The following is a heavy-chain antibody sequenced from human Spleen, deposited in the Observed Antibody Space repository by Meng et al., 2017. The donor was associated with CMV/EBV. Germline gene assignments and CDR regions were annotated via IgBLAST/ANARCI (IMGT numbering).Heavy chain of an antibody. CDR1: GFSFSHYG. J-gene: IGHJ5*02. V-gene: IGHV3-30*02. CDR2: IRYDGNNK. CDR3: AKEGSSWETNRFDP. D-gene: IGHD6-13*01. Sequence: GGSLRLSCPASGFSFSHYGTHWVRQAPGKGLEWVTCIRYDGNNKYYADSVRGRFTISRDNSTNTLYLQMNNLRPEDTAVFYCAKEGSSWETNRFDPWGQGTLVTVSS.